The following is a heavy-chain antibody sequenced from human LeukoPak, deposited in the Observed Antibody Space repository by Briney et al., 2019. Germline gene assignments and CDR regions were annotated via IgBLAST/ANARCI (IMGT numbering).Heavy chain of an antibody. CDR1: GGSISSGGYS. CDR2: IYYSGST. CDR3: ARVPRYSGSSQFDY. Sequence: SQTLSLTCTVSGGSISSGGYSWSWIRQHPGKGLEWIGYIYYSGSTYYNPSLKSRVTISVDTSKNQFSLKLSSVTAADTAVYYCARVPRYSGSSQFDYWGQGTLVTVSS. J-gene: IGHJ4*02. D-gene: IGHD1-26*01. V-gene: IGHV4-31*03.